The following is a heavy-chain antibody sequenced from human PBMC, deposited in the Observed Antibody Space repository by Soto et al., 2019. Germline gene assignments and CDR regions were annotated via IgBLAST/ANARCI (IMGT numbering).Heavy chain of an antibody. CDR1: GFTFSSYG. CDR3: ASASYYDSNWFDP. CDR2: IWYDGSNK. J-gene: IGHJ5*02. D-gene: IGHD3-10*01. V-gene: IGHV3-33*01. Sequence: QVQLVESGGGVVQPGRSLRLSCAASGFTFSSYGMHWVRQAPGKGLEWVAVIWYDGSNKYYADSVKGRLTISRDNSKNTLYLQMSSLRVDDTAVYYCASASYYDSNWFDPWGQGTLVTVSS.